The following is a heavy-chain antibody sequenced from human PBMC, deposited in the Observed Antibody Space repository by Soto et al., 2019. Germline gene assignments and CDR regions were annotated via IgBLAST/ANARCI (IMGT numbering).Heavy chain of an antibody. J-gene: IGHJ4*02. Sequence: QGQLVESGGGVVQPGRSLRLSCAASGFTSTDYAMHWVRQAPDKGLEWVAIIWYDGSNIYYADSVKGRFTISRDNSKNTLYLQMNSLRAEDTAVYYCAREKFGDDFDYWGQGTLVTVSS. CDR2: IWYDGSNI. V-gene: IGHV3-33*01. CDR3: AREKFGDDFDY. D-gene: IGHD2-21*02. CDR1: GFTSTDYA.